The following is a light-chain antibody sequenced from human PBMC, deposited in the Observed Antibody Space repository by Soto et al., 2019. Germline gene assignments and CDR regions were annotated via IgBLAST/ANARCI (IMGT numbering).Light chain of an antibody. CDR1: QDITNY. CDR2: DAS. J-gene: IGKJ4*01. V-gene: IGKV1-33*01. CDR3: QQFDNLPLT. Sequence: DIQMTQSPSSLSASVGDRVTITCQASQDITNYLNWYQQKPGKAPKILIYDASVLEAGVPSRFSGGGSGTHFTLTITSLQAEDVATYYCQQFDNLPLTFGRGTNVEIK.